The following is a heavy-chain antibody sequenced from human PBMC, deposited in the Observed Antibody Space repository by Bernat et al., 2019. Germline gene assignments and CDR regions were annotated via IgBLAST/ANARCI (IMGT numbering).Heavy chain of an antibody. CDR2: ISYDGSNK. D-gene: IGHD3-3*01. CDR3: AKDRYYDFWSGYYFDY. V-gene: IGHV3-30*18. CDR1: GFTFSSYG. Sequence: QVQLVESGGGVVQPGRSLRLSCAASGFTFSSYGMHWVRQAPGKGLEWVAVISYDGSNKYYADSVKGRFTISRDNSKNTLYLQMNSLRAEDTAVYYCAKDRYYDFWSGYYFDYWDQGTLVTVSS. J-gene: IGHJ4*02.